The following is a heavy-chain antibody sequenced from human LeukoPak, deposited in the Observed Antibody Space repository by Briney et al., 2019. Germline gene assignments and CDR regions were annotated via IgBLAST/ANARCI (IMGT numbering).Heavy chain of an antibody. CDR2: IYPADSDT. V-gene: IGHV5-51*01. CDR1: GYIFTNYW. D-gene: IGHD3-16*01. Sequence: GESLRISCQVSGYIFTNYWIGYVRQMPRKGLESLGIIYPADSDTTYSPSFQDQVSISADKSISTVYLQWSTLRASDTAMYYCARGGYYFDYWGQGSLVTVSS. CDR3: ARGGYYFDY. J-gene: IGHJ4*02.